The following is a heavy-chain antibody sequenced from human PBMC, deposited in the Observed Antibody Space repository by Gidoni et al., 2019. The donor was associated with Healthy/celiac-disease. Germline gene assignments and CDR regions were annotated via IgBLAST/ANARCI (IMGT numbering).Heavy chain of an antibody. V-gene: IGHV3-21*01. CDR3: AGLVGATIYYYYGMDV. Sequence: EVQLVESGGGLVKPGGPLSLSCAASGFTFSSYSMNWGRQAPGKGLEWVSSISSSSSYIYYADSVKGRFTISRDNAKNSLYLQMNSLRAEDTAVYYCAGLVGATIYYYYGMDVWGQGTTVTVSS. J-gene: IGHJ6*02. CDR1: GFTFSSYS. D-gene: IGHD1-26*01. CDR2: ISSSSSYI.